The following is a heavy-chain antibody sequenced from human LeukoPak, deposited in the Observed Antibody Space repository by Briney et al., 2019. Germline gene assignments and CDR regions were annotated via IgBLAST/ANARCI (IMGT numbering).Heavy chain of an antibody. CDR1: GGSMSPYH. Sequence: PSETLSLTCTVSGGSMSPYHWGWIRQPPGKGPEWTGYIYYSGSTNYNPSLKSRVTISVDTSKNQFSLKLSSVTAADTAIYYCARAVSGRLDYWGQGTLVTVSS. CDR2: IYYSGST. J-gene: IGHJ4*02. CDR3: ARAVSGRLDY. V-gene: IGHV4-59*08. D-gene: IGHD6-19*01.